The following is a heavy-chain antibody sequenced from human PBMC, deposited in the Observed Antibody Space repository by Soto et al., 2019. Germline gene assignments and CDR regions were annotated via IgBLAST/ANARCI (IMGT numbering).Heavy chain of an antibody. J-gene: IGHJ4*02. D-gene: IGHD3-9*01. CDR1: GGSFSGYY. CDR2: INHSGST. Sequence: SETLSLTCAVYGGSFSGYYWSWIRQPPGKGLEWIGEINHSGSTNYNPSLKSRVTISVDTSKNQFSLKLSSVTAADTAVYYCAREFWAPYDILTGYPDYWGQGTLVTVSS. V-gene: IGHV4-34*01. CDR3: AREFWAPYDILTGYPDY.